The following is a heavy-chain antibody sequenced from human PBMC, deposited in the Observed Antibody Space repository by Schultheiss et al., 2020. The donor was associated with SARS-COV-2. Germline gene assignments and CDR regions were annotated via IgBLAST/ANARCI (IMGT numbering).Heavy chain of an antibody. CDR3: ARGKYYSRGWPDYYYYGMDV. V-gene: IGHV1-69*04. D-gene: IGHD6-19*01. Sequence: KISCKASGDTFSNYAISWVRQAPGQGLEWMGRIIPVEAITKYAQKFQGRVTITADISTSTAYMELSSLRSEDTAIYYCARGKYYSRGWPDYYYYGMDVWGQGTTVTVSS. J-gene: IGHJ6*02. CDR1: GDTFSNYA. CDR2: IIPVEAIT.